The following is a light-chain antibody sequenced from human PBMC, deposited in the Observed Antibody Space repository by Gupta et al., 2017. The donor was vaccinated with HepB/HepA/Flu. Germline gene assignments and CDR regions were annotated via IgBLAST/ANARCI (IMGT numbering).Light chain of an antibody. V-gene: IGKV3-15*01. CDR1: QSVSSN. CDR3: QQDNTLSI. J-gene: IGKJ2*02. CDR2: GAS. Sequence: EIVMTQSPATLSVSPGERATLSCRASQSVSSNLAWYQQKPGQAPRLLIYGASNRATGIPARFSGSGSGTEFTLTSSRLQSEDFEVYYGQQDNTLSIFGQGTKLDIK.